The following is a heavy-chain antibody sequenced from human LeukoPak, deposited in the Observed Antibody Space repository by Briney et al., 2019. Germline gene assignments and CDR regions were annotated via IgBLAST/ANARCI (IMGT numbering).Heavy chain of an antibody. CDR1: GFNFTNAW. Sequence: PGGSLRLSCAASGFNFTNAWVSWVRQAPGKGLEWLGRIKSKVDGGTTVHAAPVKDRFAISRDDSTNVLFLQMNSLKTEDTAVYYCTDPPTSLWGQGILVTVSS. J-gene: IGHJ4*02. V-gene: IGHV3-15*01. CDR3: TDPPTSL. CDR2: IKSKVDGGTT. D-gene: IGHD5-12*01.